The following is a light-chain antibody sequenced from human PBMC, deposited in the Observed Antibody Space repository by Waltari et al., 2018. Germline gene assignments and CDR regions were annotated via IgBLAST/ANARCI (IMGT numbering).Light chain of an antibody. CDR3: QAWDSSTVV. Sequence: SYELTQPPSVSVSPGQTASITCSGDKLGDKYVCWYQQKPGQSPVMVIYQDSKRPSGIPKRFSGSNSGNTATLTISGTQAMDEADYYCQAWDSSTVVFGGGTKLTVL. V-gene: IGLV3-1*01. CDR2: QDS. CDR1: KLGDKY. J-gene: IGLJ2*01.